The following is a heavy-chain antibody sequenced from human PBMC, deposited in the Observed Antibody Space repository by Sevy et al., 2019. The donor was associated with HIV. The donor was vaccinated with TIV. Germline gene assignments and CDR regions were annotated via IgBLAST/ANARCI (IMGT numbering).Heavy chain of an antibody. Sequence: GGSLRLSCATSGFTFSDYAMSWVRQAPGKGLEWVSGISGGGGSRYYADSVKGRFTISRDNSKNTLYLQMNSLRAEDTALYYCAKDSSSSYSSAWYDFHYWGQGTLVTVSS. CDR1: GFTFSDYA. D-gene: IGHD6-19*01. CDR2: ISGGGGSR. V-gene: IGHV3-23*01. CDR3: AKDSSSSYSSAWYDFHY. J-gene: IGHJ4*02.